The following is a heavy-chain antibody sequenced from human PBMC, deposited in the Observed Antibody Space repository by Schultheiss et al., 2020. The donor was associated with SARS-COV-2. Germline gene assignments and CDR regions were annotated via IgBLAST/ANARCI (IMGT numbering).Heavy chain of an antibody. Sequence: GGSLRLSCAASGFTFSSYGMHWVRQAPGKGLEWVSYISSSGSTIYYADSVKGRFTISRDNAKNSLYLQMNSLRAEDTAVYYCARGGVGATTYYYYYYGMDVWGQGTTVTVSS. V-gene: IGHV3-48*04. J-gene: IGHJ6*02. D-gene: IGHD1-26*01. CDR3: ARGGVGATTYYYYYYGMDV. CDR2: ISSSGSTI. CDR1: GFTFSSYG.